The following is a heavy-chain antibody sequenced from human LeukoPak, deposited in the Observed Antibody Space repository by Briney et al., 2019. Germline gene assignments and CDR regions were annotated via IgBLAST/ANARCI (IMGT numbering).Heavy chain of an antibody. J-gene: IGHJ2*01. V-gene: IGHV3-30*03. CDR3: AREAAWGNWYFDL. Sequence: GGSLRLSCAASGFTISRHGMHWVRQAPGKGLEWVAVIGDTGRARYYADSVRGRFTTSRDNSQNTLYLEMNSLRYDDTALYYCAREAAWGNWYFDLWGRGTLVTVSS. D-gene: IGHD3-16*01. CDR1: GFTISRHG. CDR2: IGDTGRAR.